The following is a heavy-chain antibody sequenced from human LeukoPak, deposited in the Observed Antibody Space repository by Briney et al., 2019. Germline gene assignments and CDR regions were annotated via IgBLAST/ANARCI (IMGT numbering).Heavy chain of an antibody. CDR1: GGSITTSSYY. CDR3: ARDSGSYSDY. J-gene: IGHJ4*02. Sequence: PSETLSLTCSVSGGSITTSSYYWGWIRQPPEKGLEWIGSIYYTGGTFYSPSLKSRVTISVDTSKNQFSLKLSSVTAADTAVYYCARDSGSYSDYWGQGTLVTVSS. V-gene: IGHV4-39*01. D-gene: IGHD1-26*01. CDR2: IYYTGGT.